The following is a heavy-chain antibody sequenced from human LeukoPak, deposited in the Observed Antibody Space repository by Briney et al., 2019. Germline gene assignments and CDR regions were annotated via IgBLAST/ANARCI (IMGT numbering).Heavy chain of an antibody. Sequence: ASVKVSCKASGYTFTGYYMHWVQQAPGQGLEWMGWINPNSGGTNYAQKFQGRVTMTRDTSISTAYMELSRLRSDDTAVYYCARDASTVRRDNAEYFQHWGQGTLVTVSS. CDR1: GYTFTGYY. CDR3: ARDASTVRRDNAEYFQH. J-gene: IGHJ1*01. V-gene: IGHV1-2*02. CDR2: INPNSGGT. D-gene: IGHD4-11*01.